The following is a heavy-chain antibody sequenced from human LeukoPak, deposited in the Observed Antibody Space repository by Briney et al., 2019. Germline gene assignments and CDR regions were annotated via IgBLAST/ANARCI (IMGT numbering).Heavy chain of an antibody. V-gene: IGHV1-2*02. CDR3: ARGVRGPRTLTLLY. J-gene: IGHJ4*02. Sequence: ASVKVSCKASGYTFTGYYMHWVRQASGQGLEWMGWINPNSGGTDYAQKFQGRVTMTRDTSISTAYMELSRLRSDDMAVYYCARGVRGPRTLTLLYWGQGTLVTVSS. CDR2: INPNSGGT. CDR1: GYTFTGYY. D-gene: IGHD3-10*01.